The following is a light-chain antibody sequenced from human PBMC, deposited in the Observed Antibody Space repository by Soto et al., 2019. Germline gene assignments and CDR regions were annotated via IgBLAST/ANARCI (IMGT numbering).Light chain of an antibody. Sequence: EIVLTQSPGTLSSSPGERATLSCRASQTVTSNYLAWYQRKPGQAPRLLIYAASSRATDIPDRFSGSGSGTDFTLTITRLQPEDFAVYFCQQYAGSPSTFGQGTKVEIK. V-gene: IGKV3-20*01. CDR3: QQYAGSPST. J-gene: IGKJ1*01. CDR2: AAS. CDR1: QTVTSNY.